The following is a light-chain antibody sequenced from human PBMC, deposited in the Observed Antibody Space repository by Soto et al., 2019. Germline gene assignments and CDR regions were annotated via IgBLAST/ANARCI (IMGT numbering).Light chain of an antibody. J-gene: IGKJ1*01. CDR3: RHRCHWPPWT. V-gene: IGKV3-11*01. CDR1: QSVSSY. Sequence: EIVLTQSPATLSLSPGERATLSCRASQSVSSYLAWYQQKPGQAPRLLIYDASNRATGIPARFRGSGSVTNFTLNISSLEPEDFAVYYCRHRCHWPPWTFGQGTKVEIK. CDR2: DAS.